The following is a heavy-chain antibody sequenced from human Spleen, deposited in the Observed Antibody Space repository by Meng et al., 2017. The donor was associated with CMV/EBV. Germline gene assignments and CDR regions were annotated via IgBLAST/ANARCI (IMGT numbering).Heavy chain of an antibody. J-gene: IGHJ4*02. V-gene: IGHV3-74*01. Sequence: GESLKISCAVPGFTLSNYWMHWVRQAPGKGPEWVSRINTDGSDTDYADSVQGRFFISRDNAKNTVFLEMNSLRGDDTAVYYCVRDAYTFVYWGQGTLVTVSS. CDR2: INTDGSDT. CDR1: GFTLSNYW. D-gene: IGHD2/OR15-2a*01. CDR3: VRDAYTFVY.